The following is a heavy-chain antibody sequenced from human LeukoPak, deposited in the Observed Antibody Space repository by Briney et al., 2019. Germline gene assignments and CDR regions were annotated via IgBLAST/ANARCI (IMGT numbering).Heavy chain of an antibody. J-gene: IGHJ4*02. D-gene: IGHD3-3*01. CDR3: ARGGRLRFLEWFSPLDY. V-gene: IGHV1-18*01. Sequence: ASVKVSCKASGYTFTSYGISWVRQAPGQGLEWMGWISAYNGNTNYARKLQGRVTMTTDASTSTAYMELRSLRSDDTAVYYCARGGRLRFLEWFSPLDYWGQGTLVTVSS. CDR2: ISAYNGNT. CDR1: GYTFTSYG.